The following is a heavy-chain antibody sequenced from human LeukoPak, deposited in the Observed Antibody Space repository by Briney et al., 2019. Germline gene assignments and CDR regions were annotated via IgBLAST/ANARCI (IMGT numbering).Heavy chain of an antibody. J-gene: IGHJ4*02. D-gene: IGHD5-24*01. CDR3: ARAGYTISAFHSDF. V-gene: IGHV4-59*10. Sequence: SETLSLNCDVYGVSISSYWWSWFRKPAVKVLQFIGRIYTTGRTNYSPSFQSRVTMSIDMSKNHFSLTLRSVTAADTAVYYCARAGYTISAFHSDFWGQGAPVTVSS. CDR2: IYTTGRT. CDR1: GVSISSYW.